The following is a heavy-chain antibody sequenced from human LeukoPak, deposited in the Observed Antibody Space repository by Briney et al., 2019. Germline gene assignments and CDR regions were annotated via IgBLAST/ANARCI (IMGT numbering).Heavy chain of an antibody. J-gene: IGHJ4*02. CDR3: ARDSDVDIVEYYFDY. CDR1: GFTFSSYG. D-gene: IGHD5-12*01. CDR2: IWYDGSNK. Sequence: GGSLRLSCAASGFTFSSYGMHWVRQAPGKGLEWVAVIWYDGSNKYYADSVKGRFTISRDNSKNTLYLQMHSLRAEDTAVYYCARDSDVDIVEYYFDYWGQGTLVTVSS. V-gene: IGHV3-33*01.